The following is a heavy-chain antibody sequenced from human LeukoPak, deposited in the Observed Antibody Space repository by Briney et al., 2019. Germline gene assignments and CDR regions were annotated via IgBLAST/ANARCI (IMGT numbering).Heavy chain of an antibody. V-gene: IGHV3-33*01. CDR2: IWYDGSNK. J-gene: IGHJ4*02. Sequence: PGRSLRLSCAASGFTFSSYGMHWVRQAPGKGLEWVAAIWYDGSNKYYADSVKGRFTISRDNSKNTLYLQMNSLRAGDTAVYYCARDLTYYDSSGYGYWGQGTLVTVSS. CDR3: ARDLTYYDSSGYGY. D-gene: IGHD3-22*01. CDR1: GFTFSSYG.